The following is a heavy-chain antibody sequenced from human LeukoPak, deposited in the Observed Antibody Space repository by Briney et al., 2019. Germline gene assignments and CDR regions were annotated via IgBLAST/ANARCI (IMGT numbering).Heavy chain of an antibody. V-gene: IGHV1-8*03. D-gene: IGHD3-16*01. Sequence: ASVKVSCKASGGTFSSYAINWVRQVTGQGLEWMGWMNPNSGNTGYAQKFQGRVTITRNTSISTAYMELSSLRSEDTAVYYCARGLTYSPDAFDIWGQGTMVTVSS. CDR1: GGTFSSYA. CDR3: ARGLTYSPDAFDI. CDR2: MNPNSGNT. J-gene: IGHJ3*02.